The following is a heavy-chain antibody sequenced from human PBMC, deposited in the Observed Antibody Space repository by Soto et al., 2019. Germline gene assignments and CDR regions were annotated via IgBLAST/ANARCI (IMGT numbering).Heavy chain of an antibody. Sequence: LRLSCAASGFSFRSYYMNWVRQAPGRGLEWVSSISPSSSFLSYADSVKGRFTISRDNAKSSVNLQMNSLRAEDTAVYYCARVGTDYGSGSPYYSDYWGQGTLVTVSS. CDR2: ISPSSSFL. CDR1: GFSFRSYY. V-gene: IGHV3-21*06. CDR3: ARVGTDYGSGSPYYSDY. D-gene: IGHD3-10*01. J-gene: IGHJ4*02.